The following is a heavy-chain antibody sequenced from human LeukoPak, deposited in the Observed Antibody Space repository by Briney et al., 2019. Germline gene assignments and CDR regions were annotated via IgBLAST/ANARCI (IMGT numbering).Heavy chain of an antibody. D-gene: IGHD2-15*01. CDR3: ARDLCSGGSCYSHY. V-gene: IGHV3-30-3*01. Sequence: GGSLRLSCAASGFTFSSYAMHWVRQAPGKGLEWVAVISYDGSNKYYADSVKGRFTISRDNSKNTLYLQMNSLRAEDTAVYYCARDLCSGGSCYSHYWGQGTLVTVPS. J-gene: IGHJ4*02. CDR1: GFTFSSYA. CDR2: ISYDGSNK.